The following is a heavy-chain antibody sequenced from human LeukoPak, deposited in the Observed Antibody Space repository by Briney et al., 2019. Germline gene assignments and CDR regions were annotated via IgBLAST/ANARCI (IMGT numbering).Heavy chain of an antibody. Sequence: SETLSLTCTVSGGSISTYYWSWIRQPPGKGLGWIGYISYSGSTNYNPSLKSRVTISLDTFKNQFALKLSSVTAADTAVYYCARSIIGTRSKFDYWGQGTLVTVSS. D-gene: IGHD1/OR15-1a*01. CDR3: ARSIIGTRSKFDY. CDR1: GGSISTYY. J-gene: IGHJ4*02. CDR2: ISYSGST. V-gene: IGHV4-59*08.